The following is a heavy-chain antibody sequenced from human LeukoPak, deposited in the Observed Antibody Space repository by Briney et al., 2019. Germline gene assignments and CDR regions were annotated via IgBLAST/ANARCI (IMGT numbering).Heavy chain of an antibody. CDR2: ISYAGSTE. J-gene: IGHJ4*02. CDR3: TKEPIPVAGGYYFDY. D-gene: IGHD6-19*01. Sequence: GGSLRLSCAASGFTFSSYGMHWVRQAPGKGLEWVAVISYAGSTEYYADSVKGRFTISRDNSKNTLYLQINSLSAEDTAVYYCTKEPIPVAGGYYFDYWGQGTLVTVSS. CDR1: GFTFSSYG. V-gene: IGHV3-30*18.